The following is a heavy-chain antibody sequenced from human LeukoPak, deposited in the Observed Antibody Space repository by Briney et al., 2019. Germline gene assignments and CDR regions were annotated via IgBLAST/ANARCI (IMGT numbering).Heavy chain of an antibody. D-gene: IGHD5-24*01. Sequence: SETLSLTCAVYGGSFSGYYWSWIRQPPGKGLEWIGEINHSGSTNYNPSLKSRVTISVDTSKNQFSLKLSSVTAADTAVYYCARGDGMATITGYYYYMDVWGKGTTVTVSS. V-gene: IGHV4-34*01. CDR1: GGSFSGYY. J-gene: IGHJ6*03. CDR2: INHSGST. CDR3: ARGDGMATITGYYYYMDV.